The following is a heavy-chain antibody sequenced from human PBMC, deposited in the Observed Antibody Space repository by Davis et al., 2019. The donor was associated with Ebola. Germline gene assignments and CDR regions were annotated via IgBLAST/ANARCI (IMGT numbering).Heavy chain of an antibody. V-gene: IGHV3-43*01. CDR1: GFTFEDYT. J-gene: IGHJ6*02. D-gene: IGHD5-24*01. CDR3: VRDNRRGYGMDV. CDR2: ISWDGGST. Sequence: GESLKISCAASGFTFEDYTVHWVRQAPGKGLEWVSLISWDGGSTYYADSVKGRFTISRDNSKNSLYLQMNSLRDEDTAVYYCVRDNRRGYGMDVWGQGTTVTVSS.